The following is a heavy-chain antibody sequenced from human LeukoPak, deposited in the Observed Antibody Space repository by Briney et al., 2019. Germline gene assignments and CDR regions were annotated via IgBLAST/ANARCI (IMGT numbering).Heavy chain of an antibody. Sequence: GGSLRLSCAVSGFTFSSYSMNWVRQAPGKGLEWLSYISSSSSTIFYADSVKGRFTISRDNAKNSLYLQMHSLRAEDTAVYYCASVSEDIAKPGGYWGQGTLVTVSS. J-gene: IGHJ4*02. CDR3: ASVSEDIAKPGGY. CDR2: ISSSSSTI. V-gene: IGHV3-48*01. CDR1: GFTFSSYS. D-gene: IGHD2-15*01.